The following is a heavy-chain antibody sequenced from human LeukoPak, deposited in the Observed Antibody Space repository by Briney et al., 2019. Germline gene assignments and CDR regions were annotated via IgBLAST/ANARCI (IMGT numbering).Heavy chain of an antibody. Sequence: GGSLRLSCAASGFTFSSYGMHWVRQAPGKGLEWVAVISYDGSNKYYADSVKGRFTISRDNSKDTLYLQMNSLRPEGTTVYYCAKSRHPYNWNDGAFFDYWGQGTLVTVPS. CDR2: ISYDGSNK. CDR3: AKSRHPYNWNDGAFFDY. CDR1: GFTFSSYG. J-gene: IGHJ4*02. D-gene: IGHD1-20*01. V-gene: IGHV3-30*18.